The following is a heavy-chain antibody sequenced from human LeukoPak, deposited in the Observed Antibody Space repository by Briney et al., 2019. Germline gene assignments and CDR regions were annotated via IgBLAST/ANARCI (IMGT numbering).Heavy chain of an antibody. J-gene: IGHJ6*03. Sequence: GGSLRLSCAASGFTFSSYWMHWVRQAPGKGLVWVSRINSDGSRTSYADSVKGRFTISRDNAKNSLYLQMNSLRAEDTAVYYCARADIYSPYYDYYYMDVWGKGTTVTVSS. D-gene: IGHD2-15*01. CDR1: GFTFSSYW. V-gene: IGHV3-74*01. CDR3: ARADIYSPYYDYYYMDV. CDR2: INSDGSRT.